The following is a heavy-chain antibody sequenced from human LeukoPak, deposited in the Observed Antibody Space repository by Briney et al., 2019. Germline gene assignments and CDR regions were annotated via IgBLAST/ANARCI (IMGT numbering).Heavy chain of an antibody. CDR1: GYSISSGYY. CDR3: ARDLKRHYYDSSGYSTYPRWFDP. CDR2: IYHSGST. D-gene: IGHD3-22*01. Sequence: SETLSPTCTVSGYSISSGYYWGWIRQPPGKGLEWIGSIYHSGSTYYNPSLKSRVTISVDTSKNQFSLKLSSVTAADTAVYYCARDLKRHYYDSSGYSTYPRWFDPWGQGTLVTVSS. J-gene: IGHJ5*02. V-gene: IGHV4-38-2*02.